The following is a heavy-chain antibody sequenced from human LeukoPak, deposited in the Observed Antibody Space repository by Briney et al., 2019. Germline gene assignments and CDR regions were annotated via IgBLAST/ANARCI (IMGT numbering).Heavy chain of an antibody. J-gene: IGHJ3*02. V-gene: IGHV4-59*02. Sequence: PSETLSLTCTVSGVSVSSYYWSWIRRPPGRGLEWIAYLSHSGSSDSNPSLTSRVTTLVDTSKNQFSLKLTSVTAADTAVYYCATARYANAWYAFDIWGHGTMVTVSS. D-gene: IGHD2-2*01. CDR2: LSHSGSS. CDR1: GVSVSSYY. CDR3: ATARYANAWYAFDI.